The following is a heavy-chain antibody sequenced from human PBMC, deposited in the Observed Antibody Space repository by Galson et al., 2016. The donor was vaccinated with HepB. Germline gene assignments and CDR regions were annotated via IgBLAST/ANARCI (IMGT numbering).Heavy chain of an antibody. CDR2: IKQDGSEK. V-gene: IGHV3-7*03. D-gene: IGHD6-13*01. CDR3: ARCGVAADAYNWFDP. CDR1: GFTFSSFW. J-gene: IGHJ5*02. Sequence: SLRLSCAASGFTFSSFWMSWVRQAPGTGLEWVANIKQDGSEKYYLDSVKGRFTISRDNAKNSLYLQMNSLRAEDTAVYYCARCGVAADAYNWFDPWGQGTLVTVSS.